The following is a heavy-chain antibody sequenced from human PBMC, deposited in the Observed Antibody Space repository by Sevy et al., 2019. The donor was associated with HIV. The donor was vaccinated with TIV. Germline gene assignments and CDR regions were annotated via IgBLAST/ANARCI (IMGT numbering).Heavy chain of an antibody. D-gene: IGHD1-26*01. CDR1: GYTFTNYH. CDR3: ARAPSGSQGPGQYFHH. V-gene: IGHV1-18*01. CDR2: ITPNNGNT. J-gene: IGHJ1*01. Sequence: ASVKVSCKASGYTFTNYHITWVRQAPGQGLEWMGWITPNNGNTNYARRLQGRVTMTTDTSTATAYMELRGLSSDDTAVYYCARAPSGSQGPGQYFHHWGQGTLVTVSS.